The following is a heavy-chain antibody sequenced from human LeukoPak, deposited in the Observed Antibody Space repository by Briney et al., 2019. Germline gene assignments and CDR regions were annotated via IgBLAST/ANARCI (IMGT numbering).Heavy chain of an antibody. V-gene: IGHV3-30-3*01. CDR3: AGGIPPVRTPFDY. Sequence: GGSLRLSCAASGFTFSSYAMHWVRQAPGKGLEWVAVISYDGGNKYYADSVKGRFTISRDNSKNTLYLQMNSLRAEDTAVYYCAGGIPPVRTPFDYWGQGTLVTVSS. J-gene: IGHJ4*02. CDR2: ISYDGGNK. D-gene: IGHD3-16*01. CDR1: GFTFSSYA.